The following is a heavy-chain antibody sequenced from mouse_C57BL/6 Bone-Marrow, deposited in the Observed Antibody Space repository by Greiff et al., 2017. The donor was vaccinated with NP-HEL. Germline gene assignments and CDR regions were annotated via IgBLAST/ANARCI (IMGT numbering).Heavy chain of an antibody. V-gene: IGHV5-15*01. CDR3: ARPHHYGSTPFAY. CDR2: ISNLAYSI. D-gene: IGHD2-2*01. CDR1: GFTFSDYG. J-gene: IGHJ3*01. Sequence: EVHLVESGGGLVQPGGSLKLSCAASGFTFSDYGMAWVRQAPRKGPEWVAFISNLAYSIYYADTVTGRFTISRENAKNTLYLEMSSLRSEDTAMYYCARPHHYGSTPFAYWGQGTLVTVSA.